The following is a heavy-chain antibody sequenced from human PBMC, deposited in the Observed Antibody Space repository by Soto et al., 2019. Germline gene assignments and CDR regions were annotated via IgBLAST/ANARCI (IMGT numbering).Heavy chain of an antibody. Sequence: SETLSLTCTVSGGSISSGGYYWSWIRQHPGKGLEWIGYVYYNGGTYYNPSLKSRVTISIETSRNRFSLRLSSVTAADTAVYYCARVRQRLGYSDYWGRGTLVTVSS. CDR2: VYYNGGT. V-gene: IGHV4-31*03. CDR1: GGSISSGGYY. J-gene: IGHJ4*02. CDR3: ARVRQRLGYSDY. D-gene: IGHD5-12*01.